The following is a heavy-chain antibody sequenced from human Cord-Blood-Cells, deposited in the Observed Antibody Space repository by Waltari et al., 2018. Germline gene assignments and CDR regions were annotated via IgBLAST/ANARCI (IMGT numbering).Heavy chain of an antibody. V-gene: IGHV4-39*01. CDR2: IYYSGRT. CDR1: GGSISSSSYP. J-gene: IGHJ3*02. CDR3: GRQYSGSSHDACDI. Sequence: QLQLQESGTGLVKPSETLSLTCTVPGGSISSSSYPWAWIRQPPGKGLEWMGSIYYSGRTYYNPSPKKRVTISVATSKNQFSLKLSSVTAGGTAVYYCGRQYSGSSHDACDIWGKGTMVTVSS. D-gene: IGHD1-26*01.